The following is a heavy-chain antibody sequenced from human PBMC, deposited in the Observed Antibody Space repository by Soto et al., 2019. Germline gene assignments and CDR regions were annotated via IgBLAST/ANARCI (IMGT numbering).Heavy chain of an antibody. J-gene: IGHJ4*02. D-gene: IGHD3-9*01. Sequence: EVQLLESGGGLIQPGGSWRLSCAASGFTFGAYAMTGAGRAPGKGLEWVATVTGSATNIYYTDSVKGRFAVSRDNSRDTLYLQMNRLTAEDTAIYYCAKGGATYGLLTHDYWGQGTLVTVSS. CDR3: AKGGATYGLLTHDY. CDR2: VTGSATNI. V-gene: IGHV3-23*01. CDR1: GFTFGAYA.